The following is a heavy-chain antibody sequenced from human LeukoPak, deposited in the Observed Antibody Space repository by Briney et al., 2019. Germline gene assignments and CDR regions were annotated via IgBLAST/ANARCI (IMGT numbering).Heavy chain of an antibody. CDR2: ISSSSSTI. Sequence: PGGSLRLSCAASGFTFSSYSLNWVRQAPGKGLEWVSYISSSSSTIYYAESVKGRFTISRDNAKNSLYLQMNSLKTEDTAVYYCTRSSDSSGYRAFDIWGQGTMVTVSS. CDR3: TRSSDSSGYRAFDI. D-gene: IGHD3-22*01. V-gene: IGHV3-48*01. J-gene: IGHJ3*02. CDR1: GFTFSSYS.